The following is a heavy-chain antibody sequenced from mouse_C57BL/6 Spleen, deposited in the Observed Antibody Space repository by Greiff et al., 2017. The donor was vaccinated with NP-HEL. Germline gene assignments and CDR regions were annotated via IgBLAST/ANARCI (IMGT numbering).Heavy chain of an antibody. CDR2: INPGSGGT. CDR1: GYAFTNYL. V-gene: IGHV1-54*01. Sequence: VKLVESGAELVRPGTSVKVSCKASGYAFTNYLIEWVKQRPGQGLEWIGVINPGSGGTNYNEKFKGKATLTADKSSSTAYMQLSSLTSEDSAVYVCAREGGYYGYNYYAMDYWGQGTSVTVSS. CDR3: AREGGYYGYNYYAMDY. D-gene: IGHD2-2*01. J-gene: IGHJ4*01.